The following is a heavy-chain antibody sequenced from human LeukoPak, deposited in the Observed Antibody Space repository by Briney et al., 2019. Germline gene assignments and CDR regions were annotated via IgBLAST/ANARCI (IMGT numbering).Heavy chain of an antibody. V-gene: IGHV3-49*04. CDR2: IRSKAYGGTT. J-gene: IGHJ4*02. CDR3: TRVLDSSGFCDY. D-gene: IGHD3-22*01. Sequence: GGSLRLSCTASGFTFGDYAMSWVRQAPGKGLEWGGFIRSKAYGGTTEYAASVKGRFTISRDDSKSIAYLQMNSLKTEDTAVYYCTRVLDSSGFCDYWGQGTLVTVSS. CDR1: GFTFGDYA.